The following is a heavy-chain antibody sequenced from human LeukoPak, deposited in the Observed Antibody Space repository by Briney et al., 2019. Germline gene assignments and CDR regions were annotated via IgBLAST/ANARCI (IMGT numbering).Heavy chain of an antibody. CDR2: ISGSGGST. D-gene: IGHD1-26*01. CDR3: AKDQISDSGSYYPEYYFDY. CDR1: GFTFTSCV. J-gene: IGHJ4*02. Sequence: PGGSLRLSCAASGFTFTSCVMSWVRQAPGKGLEWVSAISGSGGSTYYADSVKGRFTISRDNSKNTLYLQMNSLRAEDTAVYYCAKDQISDSGSYYPEYYFDYWGQGTLVTVSS. V-gene: IGHV3-23*01.